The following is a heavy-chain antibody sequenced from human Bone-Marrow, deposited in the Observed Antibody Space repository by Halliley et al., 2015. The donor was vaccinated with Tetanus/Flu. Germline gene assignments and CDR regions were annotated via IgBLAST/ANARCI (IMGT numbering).Heavy chain of an antibody. J-gene: IGHJ4*02. V-gene: IGHV3-23*01. CDR3: AKDLVILGVMNF. CDR2: FTGTDGST. D-gene: IGHD3-3*01. Sequence: AFTGTDGSTHYADSVKGRFTISRDNSKNMLYLQMNKLRAEDTAIYYCAKDLVILGVMNFWGQGTLVTVSS.